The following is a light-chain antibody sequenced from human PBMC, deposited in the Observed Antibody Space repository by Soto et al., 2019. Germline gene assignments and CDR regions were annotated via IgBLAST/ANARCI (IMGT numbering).Light chain of an antibody. Sequence: DIVMTQSPDSLAVSLGERATINCRSSQTVLYSSHNKNYLAWYQQKPGQPPKMLIYWASTRESGVPDRFSGSGSGTDFTLTISSLQAEDVAVYYGQQYYGTLPTFGQGTKVEIK. V-gene: IGKV4-1*01. CDR3: QQYYGTLPT. CDR2: WAS. CDR1: QTVLYSSHNKNY. J-gene: IGKJ1*01.